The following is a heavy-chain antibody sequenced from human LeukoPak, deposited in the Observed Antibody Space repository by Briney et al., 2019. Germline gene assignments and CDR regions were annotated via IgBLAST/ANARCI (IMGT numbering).Heavy chain of an antibody. CDR1: GGSISSSSYY. CDR2: IYYSGST. J-gene: IGHJ3*02. CDR3: ALYCSSTSCYSEDAFDI. Sequence: PSETLSLTCTVSGGSISSSSYYWGWIRQPPGKGLEWIGSIYYSGSTYYNPPLKSRVTISVDTSKNQFSLKLSSVTAADTAVYYCALYCSSTSCYSEDAFDIWGQGTMVTVSS. D-gene: IGHD2-2*01. V-gene: IGHV4-39*07.